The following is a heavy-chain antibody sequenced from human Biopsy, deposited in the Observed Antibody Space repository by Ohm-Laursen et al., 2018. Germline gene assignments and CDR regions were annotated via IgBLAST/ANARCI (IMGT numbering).Heavy chain of an antibody. CDR3: ARHPTGFWFDP. CDR1: GGSVSSNVAY. CDR2: IFYSGIT. Sequence: SETLSLTCTVSGGSVSSNVAYWAWIHQPPGKGLESIGSIFYSGITYYNPSLQSRVTMSVDTSKNQFSQNLTSVTAADTAVYYCARHPTGFWFDPWGQGTLVTVSS. V-gene: IGHV4-39*01. J-gene: IGHJ5*02.